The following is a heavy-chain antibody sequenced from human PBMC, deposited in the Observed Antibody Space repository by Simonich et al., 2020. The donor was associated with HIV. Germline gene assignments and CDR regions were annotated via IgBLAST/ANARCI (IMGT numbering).Heavy chain of an antibody. V-gene: IGHV1-69-2*01. CDR3: ATPSLAATAFDY. D-gene: IGHD2-15*01. CDR2: VDPEDGEA. J-gene: IGHJ4*02. Sequence: GQQAPGNGLEWMGLVDPEDGEAIFAEKFQGRVTITADTSTDTAYMELSGLRSEDTAVYYCATPSLAATAFDYWGQGTLVTVSS.